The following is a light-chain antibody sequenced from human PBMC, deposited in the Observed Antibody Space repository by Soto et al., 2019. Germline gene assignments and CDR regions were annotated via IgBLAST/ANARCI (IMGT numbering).Light chain of an antibody. CDR2: EAS. Sequence: DIQMTQSPSTLSASVGDRVTITCRASQSIVNWLAWYQQKPGKAPELLISEASTLKSGVPSRFSGSGSGTEFTLTISSLQHDDFATYYCQQYYIYPLTFGGGTKVDIK. CDR1: QSIVNW. V-gene: IGKV1-5*03. J-gene: IGKJ4*01. CDR3: QQYYIYPLT.